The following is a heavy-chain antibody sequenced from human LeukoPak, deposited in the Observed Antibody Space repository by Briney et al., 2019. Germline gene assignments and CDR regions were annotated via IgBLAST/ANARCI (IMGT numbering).Heavy chain of an antibody. J-gene: IGHJ3*02. CDR2: ISAYNGNT. V-gene: IGHV1-18*01. CDR1: GYTFTSYG. CDR3: ARGICSSTSCYTPGAFDI. Sequence: GASVKVSCKASGYTFTSYGISWVRQAPGQGLEWMGWISAYNGNTNYAQKLQGRVTMTTDTSTSTAYMELRSLRSDDTAVYYCARGICSSTSCYTPGAFDIWGQGTMVTVSS. D-gene: IGHD2-2*02.